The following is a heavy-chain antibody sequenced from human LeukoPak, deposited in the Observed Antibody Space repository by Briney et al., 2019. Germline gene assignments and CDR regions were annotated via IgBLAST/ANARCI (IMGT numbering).Heavy chain of an antibody. CDR3: AKPRKNDYILFDY. CDR1: GFTFSSYA. Sequence: GGSLRLSCAASGFTFSSYAMSWVRQAPGKGLEWVSAISGSGGSIYYADSVKGRFTISRDNSKNTLYLQMNSLRAEDTAVYYCAKPRKNDYILFDYWGQGTLVTVSS. D-gene: IGHD4-11*01. CDR2: ISGSGGSI. J-gene: IGHJ4*02. V-gene: IGHV3-23*01.